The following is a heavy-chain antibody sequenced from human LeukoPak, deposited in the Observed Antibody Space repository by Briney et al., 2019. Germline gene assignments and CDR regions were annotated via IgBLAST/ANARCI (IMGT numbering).Heavy chain of an antibody. V-gene: IGHV3-23*01. J-gene: IGHJ6*02. CDR1: GFTFSSYA. CDR2: ISGSGGST. Sequence: GGSLRLSCAASGFTFSSYAMSWVRQAPGKGLEWVSAISGSGGSTYYADSVKGRFTISRDNSKNALYLQMGSLRVEDMAVYYCARGRSPRGYYYGMDVWGQGTTVTVS. CDR3: ARGRSPRGYYYGMDV. D-gene: IGHD1-26*01.